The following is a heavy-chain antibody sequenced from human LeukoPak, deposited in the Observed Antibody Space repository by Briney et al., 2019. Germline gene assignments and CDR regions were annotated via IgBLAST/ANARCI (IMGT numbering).Heavy chain of an antibody. D-gene: IGHD3-16*01. Sequence: ASVKVSCKASGYTFTGYFLHWVRQAPGQGLEWMGWVNPNNGFTNYTQKFKGRVNMTRDTSSSTAYMELNRLTSDDTAVFYCARGWGSLYYFDYWGQGTLVTVSS. CDR1: GYTFTGYF. J-gene: IGHJ4*02. V-gene: IGHV1-2*02. CDR3: ARGWGSLYYFDY. CDR2: VNPNNGFT.